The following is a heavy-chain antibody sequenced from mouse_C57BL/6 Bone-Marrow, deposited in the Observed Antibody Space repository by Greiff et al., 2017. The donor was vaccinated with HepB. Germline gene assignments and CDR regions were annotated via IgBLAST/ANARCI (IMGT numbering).Heavy chain of an antibody. CDR1: GYTFTSYW. V-gene: IGHV1-55*01. CDR3: ARCTTVVDYYAMDY. D-gene: IGHD1-1*01. CDR2: IYPGSGST. J-gene: IGHJ4*01. Sequence: QVQLQQPGAELVKPGASVKMSCKASGYTFTSYWITWVKQRPGQGLEWIGDIYPGSGSTNYNEKFKSKATLTVDTSSSTAYMQLSSLTSEDSAVYYCARCTTVVDYYAMDYWGQGTSVTVSS.